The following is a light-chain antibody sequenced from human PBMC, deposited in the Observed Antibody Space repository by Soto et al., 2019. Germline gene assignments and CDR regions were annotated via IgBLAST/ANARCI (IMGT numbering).Light chain of an antibody. Sequence: EIVMTQSPATLSVSPGERVTLSCRASESVSSKLGWYQQKPGQAPRLLLYGASTRAIGIPARFSGSGSGTEFTLTISSLQSEDFAVYYGQQHKSWPYTFGQGTKLEIK. CDR2: GAS. CDR1: ESVSSK. J-gene: IGKJ2*01. V-gene: IGKV3-15*01. CDR3: QQHKSWPYT.